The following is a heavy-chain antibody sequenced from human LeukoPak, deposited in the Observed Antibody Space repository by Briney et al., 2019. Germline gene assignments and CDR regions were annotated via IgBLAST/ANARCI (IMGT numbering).Heavy chain of an antibody. Sequence: GGSLRLSCAASGFTFSSYAMSWVRQAPGKGLEWVSAISGSGGSTYYADSVKGRFTISRDNSKNTVYLQMNSPRAEDTAVYYCAKSRVYSRSSLDYWGQGTLVTVSS. CDR3: AKSRVYSRSSLDY. V-gene: IGHV3-23*01. J-gene: IGHJ4*02. CDR2: ISGSGGST. D-gene: IGHD6-6*01. CDR1: GFTFSSYA.